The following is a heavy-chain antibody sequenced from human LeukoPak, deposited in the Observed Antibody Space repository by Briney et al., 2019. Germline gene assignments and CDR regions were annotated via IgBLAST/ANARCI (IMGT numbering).Heavy chain of an antibody. Sequence: SETLSLTCTVSGGSISSYYWSWIRQPPGKGLEWIGYIYYSGSTNYNPSLKSRVTMSVDTSKNQFSLKLSSVSAADTAVYYCARASSGWGFYWGQGTLVTVSS. J-gene: IGHJ4*02. V-gene: IGHV4-59*12. CDR2: IYYSGST. CDR3: ARASSGWGFY. CDR1: GGSISSYY. D-gene: IGHD6-19*01.